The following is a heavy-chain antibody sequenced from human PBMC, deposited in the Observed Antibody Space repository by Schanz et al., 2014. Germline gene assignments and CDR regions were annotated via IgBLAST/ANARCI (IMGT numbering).Heavy chain of an antibody. D-gene: IGHD3-3*01. V-gene: IGHV4-59*08. CDR3: AKFLYDDPS. CDR2: IHQSGGT. CDR1: GGDIGNYY. J-gene: IGHJ5*02. Sequence: QVQLQESGPGLVKPSETLSLTCSVSGGDIGNYYWSWIRQPPGKGLEWIGYIHQSGGTNYNPSLKGPAPILVDTSKNQFPLRLTSLTAADTAVYYCAKFLYDDPSWGQGTLVTVSS.